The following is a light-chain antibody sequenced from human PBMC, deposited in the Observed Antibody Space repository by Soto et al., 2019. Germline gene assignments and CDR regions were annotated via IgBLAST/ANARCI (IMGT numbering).Light chain of an antibody. CDR3: YSYAGSSTWV. CDR2: EVS. Sequence: QSALTQPRSVSGSSGQSVTISCTGTSSDVGGYNYVSWYQHHPGKAPKVMVHEVSNRPSGVPDRFSASKSGNTASLTISGLQADDEADYYCYSYAGSSTWVFGGGTKVTVL. CDR1: SSDVGGYNY. J-gene: IGLJ3*02. V-gene: IGLV2-11*01.